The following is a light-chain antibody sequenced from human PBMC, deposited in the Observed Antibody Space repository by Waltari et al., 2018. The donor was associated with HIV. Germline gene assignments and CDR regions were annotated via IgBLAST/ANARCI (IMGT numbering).Light chain of an antibody. V-gene: IGLV2-8*01. Sequence: QSALTQPPSAPGSHGQSVTTSCTGTSSDVGGYTSFSCYQHTPGKAPKLMIYEVSKRPSGVPNRFSGSKSGNTASLTVSGLQAEDEANYYCSSYGGSNTYVIFGGGTKLTVL. J-gene: IGLJ2*01. CDR2: EVS. CDR3: SSYGGSNTYVI. CDR1: SSDVGGYTS.